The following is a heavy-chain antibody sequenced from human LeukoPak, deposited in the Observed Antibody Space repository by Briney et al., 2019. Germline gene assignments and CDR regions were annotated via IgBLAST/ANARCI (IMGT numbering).Heavy chain of an antibody. J-gene: IGHJ5*02. CDR2: IRPSGDNT. V-gene: IGHV3-23*01. CDR1: GFTFSSYD. D-gene: IGHD6-19*01. CDR3: ARVAGWHWFDP. Sequence: GGSLRLSCAASGFTFSSYDMTWVRQAPGRGLEWVSSIRPSGDNTYYGDSVKGRFTISRDNSKNTVYLQMNNVRVDDTAVHYCARVAGWHWFDPWGLGTLVTVSS.